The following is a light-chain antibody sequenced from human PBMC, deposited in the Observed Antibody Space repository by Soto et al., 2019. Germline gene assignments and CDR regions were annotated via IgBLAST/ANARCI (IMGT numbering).Light chain of an antibody. CDR2: GAS. Sequence: DIQMTQSPSSLSASVGDRVTITCRASQSISPYLSWYQQNPGKAPKLLITGASTLQGGVPSRFSGSVSGTDFALTISSLQPEDFATYFCQQSFSTPYTFGQGTKLEIK. CDR3: QQSFSTPYT. V-gene: IGKV1-39*01. J-gene: IGKJ2*01. CDR1: QSISPY.